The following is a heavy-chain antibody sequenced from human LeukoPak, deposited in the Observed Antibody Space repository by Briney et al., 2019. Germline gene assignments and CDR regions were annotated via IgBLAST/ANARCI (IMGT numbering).Heavy chain of an antibody. CDR3: AKDQSSFCSRSSCYALHY. D-gene: IGHD2-2*01. CDR2: VSADGTER. V-gene: IGHV3-30*18. J-gene: IGHJ4*02. Sequence: PGRSLRLSCVGSRFALNDYGMHWVRQAPGRGLEWVAVVSADGTERHYADSVKGRFTVSRENSKNTLYLQINSLRAEATAVYYCAKDQSSFCSRSSCYALHYWGQGTLVTVSS. CDR1: RFALNDYG.